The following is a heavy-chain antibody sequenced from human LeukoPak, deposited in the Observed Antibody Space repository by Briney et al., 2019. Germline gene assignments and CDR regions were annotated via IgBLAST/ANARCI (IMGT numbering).Heavy chain of an antibody. J-gene: IGHJ4*01. CDR1: GGAIISSSFY. Sequence: PWETLSLTCTVSGGAIISSSFYWVWIRQPPGRGLEWIGSIYSSGSTYYNPSVNSRATISVDTSKKELSLGLSSVTAADTSMYYCARLYYSDSAFDYWGQGTLVTVSS. D-gene: IGHD3-10*01. CDR2: IYSSGST. CDR3: ARLYYSDSAFDY. V-gene: IGHV4-39*01.